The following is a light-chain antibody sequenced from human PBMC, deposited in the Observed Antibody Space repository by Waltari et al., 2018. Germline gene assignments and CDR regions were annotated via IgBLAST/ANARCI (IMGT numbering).Light chain of an antibody. J-gene: IGKJ4*01. Sequence: EIVMTQSPGTLSLSPRERATLSCRASQSVSKELAWYQQKPGQPPRLLIYGASTRATGIPARFSGSGSETEFTLTISSLQSEDFGVYCCQQYNSWPLTFGGGTKVEIK. CDR1: QSVSKE. CDR2: GAS. CDR3: QQYNSWPLT. V-gene: IGKV3-15*01.